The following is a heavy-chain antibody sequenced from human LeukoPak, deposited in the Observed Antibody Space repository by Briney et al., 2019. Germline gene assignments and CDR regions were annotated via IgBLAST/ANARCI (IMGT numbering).Heavy chain of an antibody. CDR3: ARGPHIQLWSAFDY. D-gene: IGHD5-18*01. Sequence: PSETLSLTCTVSGGSVSSASYYWSWIRQPPGKGLEWIGFIYYSGSTNYNPSLKSRVPISVDTSKNQFSLKLSSVTAADTAVYYCARGPHIQLWSAFDYWGQGTLVAVSS. V-gene: IGHV4-61*01. J-gene: IGHJ4*02. CDR1: GGSVSSASYY. CDR2: IYYSGST.